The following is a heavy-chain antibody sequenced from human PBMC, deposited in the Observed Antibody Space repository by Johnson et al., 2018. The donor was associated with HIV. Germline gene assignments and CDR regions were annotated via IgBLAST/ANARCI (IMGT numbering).Heavy chain of an antibody. V-gene: IGHV3-30*02. CDR2: IRYDGSNK. CDR1: GFTFDDYG. CDR3: TTARQQWLGDGFDI. D-gene: IGHD6-19*01. Sequence: VQVVESGGGVVRPGESLRLSCAASGFTFDDYGMSWVRQAPGKGLEWVAFIRYDGSNKYYADSVKGRFTISRDNAKNSLYLQMNSLRAEDTAVYYCTTARQQWLGDGFDIWGQGTMVTVSS. J-gene: IGHJ3*02.